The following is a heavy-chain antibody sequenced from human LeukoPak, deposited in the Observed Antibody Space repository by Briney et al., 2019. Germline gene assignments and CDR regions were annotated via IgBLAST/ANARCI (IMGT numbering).Heavy chain of an antibody. V-gene: IGHV1-69*13. CDR3: ARVPQIVGATNRWFDP. D-gene: IGHD1-26*01. CDR2: IIPIFGTA. CDR1: GGTFSSYA. J-gene: IGHJ5*02. Sequence: VASVKVSCKASGGTFSSYAISWVRQAPGQGLEWMGGIIPIFGTANYAQKFQGRVTITADESTSTAYMELSSLRSEDTAVYYCARVPQIVGATNRWFDPWGQGTLVTVSS.